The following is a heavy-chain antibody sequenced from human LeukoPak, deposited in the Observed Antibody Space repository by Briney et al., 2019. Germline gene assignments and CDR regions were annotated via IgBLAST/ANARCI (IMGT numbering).Heavy chain of an antibody. CDR3: AREGGQQLGSFDY. Sequence: GGSLRLSCAASGFTFNTYGMHWVRQAPGQGLEGVAIIWYDGSDKYYADSVKGRFAISRDNSKNTLYLQMNSLKAEDTAVYYCAREGGQQLGSFDYWGQGTTVTVSS. CDR2: IWYDGSDK. J-gene: IGHJ4*03. CDR1: GFTFNTYG. V-gene: IGHV3-33*01. D-gene: IGHD6-13*01.